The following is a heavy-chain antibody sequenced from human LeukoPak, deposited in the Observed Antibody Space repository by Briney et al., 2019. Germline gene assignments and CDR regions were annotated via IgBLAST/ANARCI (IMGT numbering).Heavy chain of an antibody. CDR3: ASRKLGNDY. Sequence: SETLSLTCTVSGGSVTDYYWSWIRQSPGKGLEWIGYIYYAGTSYNPSLKSRVTISADTSKNQFSLKLISVTAADTAVYYCASRKLGNDYWGQGTLVTVSS. CDR1: GGSVTDYY. CDR2: IYYAGT. D-gene: IGHD7-27*01. J-gene: IGHJ4*02. V-gene: IGHV4-59*02.